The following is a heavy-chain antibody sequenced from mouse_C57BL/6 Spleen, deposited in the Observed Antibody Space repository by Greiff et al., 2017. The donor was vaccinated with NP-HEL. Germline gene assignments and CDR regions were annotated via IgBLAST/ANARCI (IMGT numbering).Heavy chain of an antibody. J-gene: IGHJ4*01. CDR1: GYTFTSYW. Sequence: QVQLQQPGAELVMPGASVKLSCKASGYTFTSYWMHWVKQRPGQGLEWIGEINPSDSYTNYNQKFKGKSTLTVDKSSSTAYMQLSSLTSEDSAVYYCARNGLFYAMDYWGQGTSVTVSS. V-gene: IGHV1-69*01. CDR2: INPSDSYT. CDR3: ARNGLFYAMDY.